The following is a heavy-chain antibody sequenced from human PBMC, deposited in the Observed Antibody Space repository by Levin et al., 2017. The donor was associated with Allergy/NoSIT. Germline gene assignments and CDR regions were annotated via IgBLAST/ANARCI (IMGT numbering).Heavy chain of an antibody. D-gene: IGHD3-22*01. CDR3: VRHVYDGSGYNPSDP. V-gene: IGHV5-51*01. CDR2: TFPRDSET. CDR1: GYYFSDYW. Sequence: KSGESLKISCKTSGYYFSDYWIGWVRQMPGKGLEWMGMTFPRDSETRYSPSFRGRVTISADKSTNTAYLQWSSLQASDSGIYYCVRHVYDGSGYNPSDPWGQGTLVTVSS. J-gene: IGHJ4*02.